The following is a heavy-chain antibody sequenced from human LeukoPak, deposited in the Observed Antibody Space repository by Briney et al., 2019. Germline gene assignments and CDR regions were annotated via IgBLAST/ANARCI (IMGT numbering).Heavy chain of an antibody. J-gene: IGHJ4*02. Sequence: SETLSLTCSVSGGSISSYYWSWIRQPAGKGLEWIGRIYTSGTTHYNPSLKSRVTMSVDTSKNQFSLKLSSVTAAETAVYYCARLSTVTTSFDYWGQGTLVTVSS. CDR3: ARLSTVTTSFDY. CDR2: IYTSGTT. V-gene: IGHV4-4*07. CDR1: GGSISSYY. D-gene: IGHD4-17*01.